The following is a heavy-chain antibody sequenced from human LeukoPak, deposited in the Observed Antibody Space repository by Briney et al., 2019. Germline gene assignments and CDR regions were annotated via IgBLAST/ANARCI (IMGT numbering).Heavy chain of an antibody. D-gene: IGHD1-26*01. CDR1: GGSISSGGYY. Sequence: PSETLSLTCTVSGGSISSGGYYWSWIRQHPGKGLEWIGYIYYSGSTNYNPSLKSRVTISVDTSKNQFSLKLSSVTAADTAVYYCAREGGSPGYYYYGMDVWGQGTTVTVSS. V-gene: IGHV4-61*08. CDR2: IYYSGST. J-gene: IGHJ6*02. CDR3: AREGGSPGYYYYGMDV.